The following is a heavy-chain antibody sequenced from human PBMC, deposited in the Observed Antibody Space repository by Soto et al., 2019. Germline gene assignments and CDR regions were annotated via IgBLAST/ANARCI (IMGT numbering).Heavy chain of an antibody. CDR3: ASTRGSSYDY. J-gene: IGHJ4*02. CDR1: GFTVSGNY. CDR2: IYNGGGT. V-gene: IGHV3-53*02. D-gene: IGHD6-6*01. Sequence: EVQLVETGGGLIQPGGSLRLSCAASGFTVSGNYMSWVRQAPGKGLEWVSGIYNGGGTYYADSVRGRLTISRDNAKNTLVLQRNSLRAEDTAVYYCASTRGSSYDYWGQGTLVTVSS.